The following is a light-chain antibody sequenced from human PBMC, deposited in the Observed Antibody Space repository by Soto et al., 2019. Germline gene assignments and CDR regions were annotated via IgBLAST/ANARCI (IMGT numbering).Light chain of an antibody. Sequence: EIVLTQSPGTLSLSTGERATLSCRASQSVSSSYLAWYQQKPGQAPRLXXYDAANSATGIPARFSGSGSGTDLALTISSLDTEDYAVYYCQQRSNWPPITFGQGTRLEIK. J-gene: IGKJ5*01. CDR1: QSVSSSY. CDR2: DAA. CDR3: QQRSNWPPIT. V-gene: IGKV3D-20*02.